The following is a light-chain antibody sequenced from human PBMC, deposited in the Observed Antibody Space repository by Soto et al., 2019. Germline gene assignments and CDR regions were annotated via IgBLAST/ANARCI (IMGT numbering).Light chain of an antibody. V-gene: IGKV3-11*01. Sequence: EVVLTQSPATLSLAPGERATLSCRASQSVSSYLAWYQQKPGQAPRRLIYDASNRAAGIPARLSVSGSGTDFNLTISGLEPEDFAVYYCQQRSNWPPLYTFGQGTKLKIK. CDR2: DAS. CDR3: QQRSNWPPLYT. CDR1: QSVSSY. J-gene: IGKJ2*01.